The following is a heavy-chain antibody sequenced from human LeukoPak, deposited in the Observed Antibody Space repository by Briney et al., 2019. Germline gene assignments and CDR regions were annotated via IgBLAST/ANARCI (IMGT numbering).Heavy chain of an antibody. CDR2: IFSGGTT. V-gene: IGHV3-53*01. J-gene: IGHJ4*02. CDR3: ARVINYCFDS. Sequence: GGSLRLSCTASGFTISSNDMNWVRQAPGKGLEWVSIIFSGGTTYYSDSVTGRFTISRDNSKDTLYLQMNSLSTKDTATYYCARVINYCFDSWGQGTLVTVSS. CDR1: GFTISSND. D-gene: IGHD3-16*01.